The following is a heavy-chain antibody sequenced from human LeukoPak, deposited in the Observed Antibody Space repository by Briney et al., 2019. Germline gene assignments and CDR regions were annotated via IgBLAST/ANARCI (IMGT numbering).Heavy chain of an antibody. Sequence: GGSLRLSCAASGFTFDDYAMHWVRQAPGKGLEWVSLISGDGGSTYYADSVKGRFTISRDNSKNSLYLQMNSLRTEDTALYYCAKDGAYYHGSGVYYYYGMDVWGQGTTVTVSS. J-gene: IGHJ6*02. CDR2: ISGDGGST. D-gene: IGHD3-10*01. CDR3: AKDGAYYHGSGVYYYYGMDV. V-gene: IGHV3-43*02. CDR1: GFTFDDYA.